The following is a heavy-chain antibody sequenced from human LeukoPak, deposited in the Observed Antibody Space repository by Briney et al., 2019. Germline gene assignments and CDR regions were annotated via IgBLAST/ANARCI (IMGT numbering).Heavy chain of an antibody. D-gene: IGHD3-22*01. Sequence: PSETLSLTCAVYGGSFSGYYWSWIRQPPGKGLEWIGEIKHSGSTNYNPSLKSRVTISVDTSKTQFSLKLSSVTAADTAVYYCARHVVITMIVVVISAWFDPWGQGTLVTVSS. V-gene: IGHV4-34*01. CDR1: GGSFSGYY. CDR3: ARHVVITMIVVVISAWFDP. J-gene: IGHJ5*02. CDR2: IKHSGST.